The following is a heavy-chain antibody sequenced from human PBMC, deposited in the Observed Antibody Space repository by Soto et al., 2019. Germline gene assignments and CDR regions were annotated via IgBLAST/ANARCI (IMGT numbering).Heavy chain of an antibody. J-gene: IGHJ6*02. CDR3: ARGKVTMVRGVPLGGMDV. CDR1: GGSFSGYY. Sequence: QVQLQQWGAGLLKPSETLSLTCAVYGGSFSGYYWSWIRQPPGKGLEWIGEINHSGSTNYNPSLKSRVTISVDXXKXQXXLKLSSVTAADTAVYYCARGKVTMVRGVPLGGMDVWGQGTTVTVSS. CDR2: INHSGST. V-gene: IGHV4-34*01. D-gene: IGHD3-10*01.